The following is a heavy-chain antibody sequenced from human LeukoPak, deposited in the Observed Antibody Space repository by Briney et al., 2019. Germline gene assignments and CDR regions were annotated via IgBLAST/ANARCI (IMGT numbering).Heavy chain of an antibody. D-gene: IGHD3-10*01. CDR2: IYYSEST. CDR1: GGSLSDYY. CDR3: ARSTYGYSFDY. V-gene: IGHV4-59*01. J-gene: IGHJ4*02. Sequence: SETLSLTCTLSGGSLSDYYWSWIRQPPGKRLEWIGYIYYSESTNYNPSLKSRVTISVDTPKNQFSLKLTSVTAADTAVYYCARSTYGYSFDYWGQGTLVTVSS.